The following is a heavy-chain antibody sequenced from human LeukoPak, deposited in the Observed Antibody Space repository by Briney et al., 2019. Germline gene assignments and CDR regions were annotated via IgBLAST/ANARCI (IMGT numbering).Heavy chain of an antibody. D-gene: IGHD6-13*01. CDR1: GFTFSDYY. J-gene: IGHJ4*02. V-gene: IGHV3-11*01. CDR3: ARDPHGYSSSWYGFDY. Sequence: GGSLRLSCAASGFTFSDYYMSWIRQAPGKGLEWVSYISSSGSTIYYADSVKGRFTISRDNAKNSLYLQMNSLGAEDTAVYYCARDPHGYSSSWYGFDYWGQGTLVTVSS. CDR2: ISSSGSTI.